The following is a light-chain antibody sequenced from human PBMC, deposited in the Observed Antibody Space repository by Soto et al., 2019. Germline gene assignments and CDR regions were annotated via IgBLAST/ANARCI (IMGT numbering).Light chain of an antibody. J-gene: IGKJ2*01. CDR2: ATS. Sequence: EIVLTQSPGTLYLSPGERATLSCRASQSVSSSFFAWYQHTPGQAPRLLIYATSSRATGIPDRFSGSGSGTHFSLTISRLEPEEFAVYYCLQYGSVPHTFGQATELEIK. CDR1: QSVSSSF. V-gene: IGKV3-20*01. CDR3: LQYGSVPHT.